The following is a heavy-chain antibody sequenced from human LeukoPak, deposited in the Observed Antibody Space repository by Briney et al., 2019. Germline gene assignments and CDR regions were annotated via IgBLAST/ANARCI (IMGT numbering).Heavy chain of an antibody. CDR2: IRSKAYGGTT. V-gene: IGHV3-49*03. J-gene: IGHJ4*02. CDR1: GFAFGDYA. D-gene: IGHD3-9*01. Sequence: GGSVRLSCTASGFAFGDYAMSWFRQAPGKGLEWVGFIRSKAYGGTTEYAASVKGRFTISRDDSKSIAYLQMNSLKTEDTAVYYCTRMTGYPHTFDYWGQGTLVTVSS. CDR3: TRMTGYPHTFDY.